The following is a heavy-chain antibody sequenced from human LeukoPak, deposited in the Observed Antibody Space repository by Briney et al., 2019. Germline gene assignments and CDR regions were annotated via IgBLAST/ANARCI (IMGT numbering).Heavy chain of an antibody. D-gene: IGHD4-23*01. CDR1: GGTFSSYA. V-gene: IGHV1-69*13. Sequence: SVKVSYKASGGTFSSYAISWVRQAPGQGLEWMGGIIPIFGTANYAQKFQGRVRITADESTSTAYMELSSLRSEDTAVYYCARDVVGGNSRYFDLWGRGTLLTVSS. J-gene: IGHJ2*01. CDR3: ARDVVGGNSRYFDL. CDR2: IIPIFGTA.